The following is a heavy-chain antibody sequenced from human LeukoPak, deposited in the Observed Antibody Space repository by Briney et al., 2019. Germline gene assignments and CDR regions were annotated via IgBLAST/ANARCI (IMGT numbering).Heavy chain of an antibody. CDR3: ARRGSGWYGYYFDY. CDR1: GGSISSSSYY. CDR2: IYYSGST. V-gene: IGHV4-39*01. Sequence: SETLSLTCTVSGGSISSSSYYWGWIRQPPGKGLEWIGSIYYSGSTYYNPSLKSRVTISVDTSKNQFSLKLSSVTAADTAVYYCARRGSGWYGYYFDYWGQGTLVTVSS. J-gene: IGHJ4*02. D-gene: IGHD6-19*01.